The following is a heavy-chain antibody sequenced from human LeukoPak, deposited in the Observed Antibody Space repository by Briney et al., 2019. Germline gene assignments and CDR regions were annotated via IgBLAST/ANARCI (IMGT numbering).Heavy chain of an antibody. Sequence: GGSLRLSCAASGFTLSDHYMDWVRQAPGKGLEWVGRSRNKADSFTTEYAASVKDRVTIARDDSKNSLSLQMTSLKSEDTAVYYCTRGDYDDLTGSYFLEYWGRGVLVTVSS. V-gene: IGHV3-72*01. J-gene: IGHJ4*02. D-gene: IGHD3-9*01. CDR3: TRGDYDDLTGSYFLEY. CDR1: GFTLSDHY. CDR2: SRNKADSFTT.